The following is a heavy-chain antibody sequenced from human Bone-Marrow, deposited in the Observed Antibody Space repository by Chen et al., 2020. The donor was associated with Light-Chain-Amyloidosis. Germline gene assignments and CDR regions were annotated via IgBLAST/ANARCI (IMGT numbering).Heavy chain of an antibody. V-gene: IGHV1-2*02. J-gene: IGHJ3*02. Sequence: QGPLVQSGAEVKKPGASVRVSCRASGHSINGSYIHWVRQAPGQGLEWMGWISASSGGTDYTQKFQGRVTMTRDTSITTAYMELRSLRFDDTAIYYCAKSRQQWLVRDAFDIWGQGTMLTVSS. CDR2: ISASSGGT. CDR3: AKSRQQWLVRDAFDI. D-gene: IGHD6-19*01. CDR1: GHSINGSY.